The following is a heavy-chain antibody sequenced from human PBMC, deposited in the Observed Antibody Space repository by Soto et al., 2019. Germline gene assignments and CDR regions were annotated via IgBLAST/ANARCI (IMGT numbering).Heavy chain of an antibody. D-gene: IGHD1-26*01. V-gene: IGHV3-23*01. J-gene: IGHJ4*02. Sequence: EVQLLESGGGLVQPGGSLRLSCAASGLTFSSYAMSWVRQAPGKGLEWVSVISGSGGSTYYADSVKGRFTISRYNTKNTMYLHMNSLRAEDTAVYYCAKRGSGSQFDYWGQGTLVTVSS. CDR2: ISGSGGST. CDR3: AKRGSGSQFDY. CDR1: GLTFSSYA.